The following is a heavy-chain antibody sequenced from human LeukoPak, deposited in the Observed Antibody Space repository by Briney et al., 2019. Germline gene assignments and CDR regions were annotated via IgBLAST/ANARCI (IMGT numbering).Heavy chain of an antibody. CDR1: GYSLNELS. J-gene: IGHJ3*01. V-gene: IGHV1-24*01. D-gene: IGHD3-10*01. Sequence: ASVKVSCKISGYSLNELSIHWVRQAPGKGLEWMGHVDSEDGETKYAQTFQGRITLTEDTSTVTAYMELSSLRSEDTAVYYCATDFRAGVIYAFDFWGQGTMVAVSS. CDR3: ATDFRAGVIYAFDF. CDR2: VDSEDGET.